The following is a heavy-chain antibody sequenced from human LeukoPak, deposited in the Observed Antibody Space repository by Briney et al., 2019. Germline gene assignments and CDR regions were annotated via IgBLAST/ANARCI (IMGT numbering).Heavy chain of an antibody. D-gene: IGHD6-13*01. CDR3: ARGRGILQQQLVQVY. J-gene: IGHJ4*02. CDR2: MNPNSGNT. Sequence: ASVKVSCKASGYTFTSYDINWVRQATGQGLEWMGWMNPNSGNTGYAQKFQVRVTMTRNTSISTAYMELSSLRSEDTAVYYCARGRGILQQQLVQVYWGQGTLVTVSS. CDR1: GYTFTSYD. V-gene: IGHV1-8*01.